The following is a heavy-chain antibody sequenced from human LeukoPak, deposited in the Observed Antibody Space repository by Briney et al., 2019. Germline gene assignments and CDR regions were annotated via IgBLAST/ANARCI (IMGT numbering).Heavy chain of an antibody. J-gene: IGHJ2*01. CDR1: GGSISSSSYY. CDR2: IYYSGTT. Sequence: SETLSLTCTVSGGSISSSSYYWGWIRQPPGMGLEWIGSIYYSGTTYYNPSLKSRVTISIDTSKNQFSLKLSSVTAADTAVYYCARDLTWVVPAAIAAYYWYFDLWGRGTLVTVSS. D-gene: IGHD2-2*02. V-gene: IGHV4-39*07. CDR3: ARDLTWVVPAAIAAYYWYFDL.